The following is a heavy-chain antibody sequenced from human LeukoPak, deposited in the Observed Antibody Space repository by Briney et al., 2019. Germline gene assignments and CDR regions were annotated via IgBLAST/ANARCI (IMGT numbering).Heavy chain of an antibody. CDR1: GYSISSGYY. J-gene: IGHJ4*02. CDR3: ARGVATAGWFDY. CDR2: LCQSGST. Sequence: PSETLSLSCAVSGYSISSGYYWGWIRQPPGKGLEWVGSLCQSGSTYYNPSLKSRFTISVDTSKNQFSPKLRSVTAADTAVYYGARGVATAGWFDYWGQGTLVTVSS. V-gene: IGHV4-38-2*01. D-gene: IGHD6-13*01.